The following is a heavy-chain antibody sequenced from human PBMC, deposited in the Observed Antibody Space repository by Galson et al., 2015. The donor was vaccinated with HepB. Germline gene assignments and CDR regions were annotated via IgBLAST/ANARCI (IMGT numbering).Heavy chain of an antibody. CDR2: ISASRGRT. V-gene: IGHV3-23*02. CDR3: AKSGGRDSSDGAMNY. Sequence: SLRLSWEAPELAFGTYAMTGARQPPGRGRGWVSGISASRGRTYTEAPGRAGSIISRDNSKDTLYLQMNGLRAEDTAIYYCAKSGGRDSSDGAMNYWGQGTLVTVSS. J-gene: IGHJ4*02. D-gene: IGHD5-24*01. CDR1: ELAFGTYA.